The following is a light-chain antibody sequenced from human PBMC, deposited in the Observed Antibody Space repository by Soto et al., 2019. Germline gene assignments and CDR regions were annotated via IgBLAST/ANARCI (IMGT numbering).Light chain of an antibody. CDR1: QSVSSTY. Sequence: EVVLTQSPGTLSLSPGERATLSCRASQSVSSTYLAWYQQKPGQSPRLLIYSTSSRATGIPDRFRGSGSGTEFTLTSSRLELEDFAVYSCQQYGRSPNTFGQGTKLEI. V-gene: IGKV3-20*01. CDR2: STS. CDR3: QQYGRSPNT. J-gene: IGKJ2*01.